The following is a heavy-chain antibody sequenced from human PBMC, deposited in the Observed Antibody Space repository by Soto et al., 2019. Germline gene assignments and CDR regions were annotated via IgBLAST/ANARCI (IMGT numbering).Heavy chain of an antibody. J-gene: IGHJ4*02. Sequence: QVQLVESGGGVVQPGGSLRLSCAASGFTFFSFGMHWARQAPGKGLEWVALISHDGTREYYADSVKGRFAISRDNSKNTLYVQMNSLRVEDTAVYYCAKDREPYSRSWPYYWGQGTLVTVSS. CDR3: AKDREPYSRSWPYY. D-gene: IGHD6-13*01. CDR2: ISHDGTRE. CDR1: GFTFFSFG. V-gene: IGHV3-30*18.